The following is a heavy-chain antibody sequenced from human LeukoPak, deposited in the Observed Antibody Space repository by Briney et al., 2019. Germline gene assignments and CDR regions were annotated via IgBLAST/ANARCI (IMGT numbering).Heavy chain of an antibody. D-gene: IGHD3-3*01. CDR3: ARHGPGITIFGVVSQDYYYYYYMDV. V-gene: IGHV4-30-2*01. J-gene: IGHJ6*03. CDR2: IYHSGST. CDR1: GGSISSGGYY. Sequence: SETLSLTCTVSGGSISSGGYYWSWIRQPPGKGLEWIGYIYHSGSTYYNPSLKSRVTISVDRSKNQFSLKLSSVTAADTAVYYCARHGPGITIFGVVSQDYYYYYYMDVWGKGTTVTVSS.